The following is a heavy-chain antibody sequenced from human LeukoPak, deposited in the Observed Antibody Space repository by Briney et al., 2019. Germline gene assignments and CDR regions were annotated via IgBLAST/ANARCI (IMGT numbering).Heavy chain of an antibody. CDR2: ISGSGGST. CDR1: GLTFNNYA. D-gene: IGHD6-13*01. CDR3: AKDRAAPATPYNWFDP. J-gene: IGHJ5*02. V-gene: IGHV3-23*01. Sequence: GGSLRLSCEASGLTFNNYAMSWVRKAPAKGLEWVSTISGSGGSTYYADSVKGRFTISRDNSRTTLYLQMNSLRAEDTAVYYCAKDRAAPATPYNWFDPWGQGALVTVSS.